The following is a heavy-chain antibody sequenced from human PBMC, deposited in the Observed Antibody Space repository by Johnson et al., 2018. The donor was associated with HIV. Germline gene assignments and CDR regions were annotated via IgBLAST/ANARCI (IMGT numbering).Heavy chain of an antibody. CDR1: GFTFSSCA. CDR3: AREGEPDAFDI. CDR2: ISYDGINK. J-gene: IGHJ3*02. Sequence: PGMSLRLSCAASGFTFSSCAMHWVRQAPGKGLEWETIISYDGINKYYAESVKGRFTISRDISKNTLYLQMNSLRAEDTAVYYCAREGEPDAFDIWGQGTMVTVS. D-gene: IGHD3-16*01. V-gene: IGHV3-30*04.